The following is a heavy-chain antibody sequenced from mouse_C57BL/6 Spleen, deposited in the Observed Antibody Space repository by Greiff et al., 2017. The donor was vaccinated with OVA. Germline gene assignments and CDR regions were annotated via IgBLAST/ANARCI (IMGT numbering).Heavy chain of an antibody. V-gene: IGHV1-26*01. Sequence: VQLQQSGPELVKPGASVKISCKASGYTFTDYYMNWVKQSHGKSLEWIGDINPNNGGTSYNQKFKGKATLTVDKSSSTAYMELRSLTSEDSAVYYCARFYYSFYYFEYWGQGTTLTVSS. CDR2: INPNNGGT. J-gene: IGHJ2*01. CDR3: ARFYYSFYYFEY. CDR1: GYTFTDYY. D-gene: IGHD2-12*01.